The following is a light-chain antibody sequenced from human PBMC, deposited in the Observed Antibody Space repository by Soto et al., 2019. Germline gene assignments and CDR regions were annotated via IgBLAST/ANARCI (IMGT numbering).Light chain of an antibody. CDR2: GTS. CDR3: QQYGNSPT. J-gene: IGKJ4*01. V-gene: IGKV3-20*01. Sequence: EIVMTQSPATLSVSPGERAALSCRASQSVGSDLAWYQHKPGQSPRLLIYGTSSRATGIPDRFSGSGSGTGFTLTISRLEPQDSAVYYCQQYGNSPTFGGGTKVDI. CDR1: QSVGSD.